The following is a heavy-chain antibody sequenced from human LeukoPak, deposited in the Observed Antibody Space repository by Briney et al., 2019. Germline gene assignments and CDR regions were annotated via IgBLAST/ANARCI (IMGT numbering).Heavy chain of an antibody. CDR2: VYFSGST. CDR3: AREGFWSGFTLFDY. CDR1: GGSISSGSYY. Sequence: SETLSLTCTVSGGSISSGSYYWSWIRQPPGKGLEWIGYVYFSGSTNYNPSLKSRVTISLDNSKNQFSLRLSSVTAADTAVYFCAREGFWSGFTLFDYWGQGTLVTVSS. D-gene: IGHD3-3*01. J-gene: IGHJ4*02. V-gene: IGHV4-61*01.